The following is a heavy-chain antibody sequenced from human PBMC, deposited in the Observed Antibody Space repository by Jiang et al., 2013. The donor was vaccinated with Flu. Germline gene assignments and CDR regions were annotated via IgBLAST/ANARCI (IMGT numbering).Heavy chain of an antibody. CDR1: GYTFTSHD. J-gene: IGHJ5*02. CDR2: MSPTSGNT. D-gene: IGHD2-15*01. CDR3: VRSTLDL. Sequence: SGAEVKKPGASVKGSCKASGYTFTSHDINWVRQATGQGLEWMGWMSPTSGNTAYALKFQGRVTMTRSTSISTAYMELSSLSSEDTAIYYCVRSTLDLWGQGTLVTVSS. V-gene: IGHV1-8*02.